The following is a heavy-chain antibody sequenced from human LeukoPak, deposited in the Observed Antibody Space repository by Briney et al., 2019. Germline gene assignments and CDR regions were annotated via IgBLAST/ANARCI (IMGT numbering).Heavy chain of an antibody. CDR1: GFTFTSSA. CDR2: IVVGSGNT. CDR3: AAVKSGITGTTAFDI. Sequence: GTSVKVSCKASGFTFTSSAMQWVQQARGQRLEWIGWIVVGSGNTNYAQKFQERVTITRDMSTSTAYMELSSLRSEDTAVYYCAAVKSGITGTTAFDIWGQGTMVTVSS. J-gene: IGHJ3*02. D-gene: IGHD1-20*01. V-gene: IGHV1-58*02.